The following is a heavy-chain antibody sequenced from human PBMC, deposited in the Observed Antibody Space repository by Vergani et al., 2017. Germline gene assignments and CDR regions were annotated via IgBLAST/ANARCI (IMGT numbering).Heavy chain of an antibody. CDR2: IYYSGST. V-gene: IGHV4-39*02. J-gene: IGHJ4*02. Sequence: QVQLQESGPGLVKPSETLSLTCTVSGGSISSSSYYWGWIRQPPGKGLEWIGSIYYSGSTYYNPSLKSRVTISVDTSKNQFSLKLSSVTAADTAVYYCAREGSDFWSNFDYWGQGTLVTVSS. CDR3: AREGSDFWSNFDY. D-gene: IGHD3-3*01. CDR1: GGSISSSSYY.